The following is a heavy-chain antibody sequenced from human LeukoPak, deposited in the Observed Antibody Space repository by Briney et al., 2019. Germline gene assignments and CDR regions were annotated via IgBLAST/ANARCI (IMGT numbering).Heavy chain of an antibody. CDR2: IYYSGST. D-gene: IGHD3-22*01. J-gene: IGHJ4*02. CDR3: ARRMGGPGYYYDSSAGGYFDY. V-gene: IGHV4-39*01. CDR1: GGSISSSSYY. Sequence: KPSETLSLTCTVSGGSISSSSYYWGWIRQPPGKGLEWIGSIYYSGSTYYNPSLKSRVTISVDTSKNQFSLKLSSVTAADTAVYYCARRMGGPGYYYDSSAGGYFDYWGQGTLVTVSS.